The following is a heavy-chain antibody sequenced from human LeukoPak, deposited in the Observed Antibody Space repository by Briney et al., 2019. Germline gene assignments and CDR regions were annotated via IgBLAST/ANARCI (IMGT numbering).Heavy chain of an antibody. CDR1: GFTFSNFA. CDR3: AKDLGPGPWHFFDY. V-gene: IGHV3-23*01. D-gene: IGHD7-27*01. CDR2: ISASPGST. J-gene: IGHJ4*02. Sequence: PGGSLRLSCAASGFTFSNFAMNWVRQAPGKGLEWVSSISASPGSTYYANSVKGRFAISRDNSKNTLFLQMSSLRAEDTAVYYCAKDLGPGPWHFFDYWGQGTLVTVSS.